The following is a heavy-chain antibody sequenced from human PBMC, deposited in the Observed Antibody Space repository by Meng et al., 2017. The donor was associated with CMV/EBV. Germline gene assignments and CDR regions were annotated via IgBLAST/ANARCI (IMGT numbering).Heavy chain of an antibody. J-gene: IGHJ6*02. Sequence: GESLKISCAASGFTFSSYGMHWVRQAPGKGLEWVAFIRYDGSNKYYADSVKGRFTISRDNSKNTLYLQMNSLRAEDTAVYYCARVVIMVYYYYGMDVWGQGTTVTVSS. CDR3: ARVVIMVYYYYGMDV. CDR1: GFTFSSYG. D-gene: IGHD3-3*01. V-gene: IGHV3-30*02. CDR2: IRYDGSNK.